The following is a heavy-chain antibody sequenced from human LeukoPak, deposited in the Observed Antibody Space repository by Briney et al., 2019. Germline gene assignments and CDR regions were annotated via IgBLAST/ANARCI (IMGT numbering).Heavy chain of an antibody. D-gene: IGHD4/OR15-4a*01. CDR3: ARAPGDYGPHWYFDL. Sequence: SETLSLTCTVSGGSIGNSYWNWIRQPAGKGLEWIGRISTSGNTNYKPSLESRVTMSVDTSKNQFSLKLSSVTAADTAVYYCARAPGDYGPHWYFDLWGRGTLVTVSS. J-gene: IGHJ2*01. V-gene: IGHV4-4*07. CDR2: ISTSGNT. CDR1: GGSIGNSY.